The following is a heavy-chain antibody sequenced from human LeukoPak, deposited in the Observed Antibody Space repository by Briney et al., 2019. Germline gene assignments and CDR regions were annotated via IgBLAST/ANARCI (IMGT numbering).Heavy chain of an antibody. Sequence: PGGSLRLSCTASGFTFSSYAMNWVRQAPGKGLEWVSGVSGSGTNTYYADSEKGRFSISRDSSKSTLYLQMNSLRAEDTAVYYCAKDALATPTRYFQHWGQGTLVTVSS. V-gene: IGHV3-23*01. CDR1: GFTFSSYA. CDR2: VSGSGTNT. J-gene: IGHJ1*01. CDR3: AKDALATPTRYFQH. D-gene: IGHD5-12*01.